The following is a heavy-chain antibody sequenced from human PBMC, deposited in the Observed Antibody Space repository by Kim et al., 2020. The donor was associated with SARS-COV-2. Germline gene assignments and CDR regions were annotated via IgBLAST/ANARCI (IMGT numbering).Heavy chain of an antibody. Sequence: RFTISRDNSKNTLYLQMNSLRAEDTAVYYCAKDLHRPASSGSYYYGMDVWGQGTTVTVSS. D-gene: IGHD3-10*01. V-gene: IGHV3-30*02. J-gene: IGHJ6*02. CDR3: AKDLHRPASSGSYYYGMDV.